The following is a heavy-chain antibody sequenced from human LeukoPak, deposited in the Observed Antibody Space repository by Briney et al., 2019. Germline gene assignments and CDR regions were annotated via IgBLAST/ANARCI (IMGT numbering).Heavy chain of an antibody. CDR3: AKVFLGFGDLAYFDR. Sequence: GGSLRLSCAASTFTFSSYAMSWVRQAPGKGLEWVSGIGRSGGSTDYADSVKGRFTISRDNSKNTLYLQMNSLRAEDTAVYYCAKVFLGFGDLAYFDRWGQGALVTVSS. J-gene: IGHJ4*02. CDR1: TFTFSSYA. V-gene: IGHV3-23*01. CDR2: IGRSGGST. D-gene: IGHD3-10*01.